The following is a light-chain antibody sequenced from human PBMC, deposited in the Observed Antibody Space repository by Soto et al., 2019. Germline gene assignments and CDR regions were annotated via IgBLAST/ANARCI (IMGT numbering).Light chain of an antibody. CDR1: STDVGGYNY. V-gene: IGLV2-14*01. CDR3: SSYTSSSAWV. J-gene: IGLJ3*02. Sequence: QSVLTQPASVSGSLGQSITISCTGTSTDVGGYNYVSWYQQHPGKAPKVMIYEVSNRPSGVSNRFSGSKSGNTASLTICGLHAEDEADYCWSSYTSSSAWVFGGGTKVTVL. CDR2: EVS.